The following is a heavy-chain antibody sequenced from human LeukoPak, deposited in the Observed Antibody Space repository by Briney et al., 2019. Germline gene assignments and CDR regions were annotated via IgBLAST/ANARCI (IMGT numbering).Heavy chain of an antibody. J-gene: IGHJ6*02. D-gene: IGHD4-23*01. CDR2: IHYSGST. Sequence: SETLSLTGTVSGGSISSGDYYWSWIRHPPGKGLEWIGYIHYSGSTYYNPSLKSRVTISVDTSKNQFSLKLSSVTAADTAVYYCAREGTTVVTPDYYYYGMDVWGQGTTVTVSS. V-gene: IGHV4-30-4*01. CDR1: GGSISSGDYY. CDR3: AREGTTVVTPDYYYYGMDV.